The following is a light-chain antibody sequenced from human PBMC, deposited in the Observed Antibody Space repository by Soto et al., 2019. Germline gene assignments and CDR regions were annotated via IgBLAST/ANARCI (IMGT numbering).Light chain of an antibody. J-gene: IGLJ1*01. Sequence: QSALTQPASVSGSPGQSITISCTGTSNDVGGYNYVSWYQQHPGKDPKLMIYDVSNRPSGVSTRFSGSKSGNTASLTISGLQAEDEADYYCSSYTSSSTYVFGTGTKVT. V-gene: IGLV2-14*01. CDR1: SNDVGGYNY. CDR2: DVS. CDR3: SSYTSSSTYV.